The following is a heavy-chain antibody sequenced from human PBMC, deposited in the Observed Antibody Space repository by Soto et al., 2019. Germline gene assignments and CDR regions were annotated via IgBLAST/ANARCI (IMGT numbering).Heavy chain of an antibody. CDR1: GGSISSYY. J-gene: IGHJ4*02. CDR3: ASMIGDPVLTFDY. D-gene: IGHD3-10*02. Sequence: QVQLQESGPGLVKPSETLSLTCTVSGGSISSYYWSWIRQPPGKGLEWIGYIYYSGSTIYNPSLGSRVTISVDTSKNQFSLKLTSVTAADTAVYYCASMIGDPVLTFDYWGQGTLVTVSS. V-gene: IGHV4-59*01. CDR2: IYYSGST.